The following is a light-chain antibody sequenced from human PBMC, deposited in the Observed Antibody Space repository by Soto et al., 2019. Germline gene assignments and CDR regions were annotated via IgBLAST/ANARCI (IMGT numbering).Light chain of an antibody. CDR2: EVS. CDR3: SSYTSSSTL. J-gene: IGLJ1*01. V-gene: IGLV2-14*01. Sequence: QSALTQPASVSGSPGQSITISCTGTSSDVGSYNYVSWYQQHPGKAPKLMIYEVSNRPSGVASRFSGSKSGNTASLTISGLQAEDEADYSCSSYTSSSTLFVTGTKLTVL. CDR1: SSDVGSYNY.